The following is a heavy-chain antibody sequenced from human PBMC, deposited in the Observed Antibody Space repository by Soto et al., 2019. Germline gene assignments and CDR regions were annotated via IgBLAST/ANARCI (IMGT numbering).Heavy chain of an antibody. V-gene: IGHV4-59*01. Sequence: QVQLQESGPGLVKPSETLSLTCTVSGGSISSYYWSWIRQPPGKGLEWIGYIYYSGSTNYNPSLKSRVTISVDTSKNQFSLKLSSVTAADTAVYYCAREVSGYYGMDVWGQGTTVTVSS. CDR2: IYYSGST. D-gene: IGHD1-20*01. CDR3: AREVSGYYGMDV. J-gene: IGHJ6*02. CDR1: GGSISSYY.